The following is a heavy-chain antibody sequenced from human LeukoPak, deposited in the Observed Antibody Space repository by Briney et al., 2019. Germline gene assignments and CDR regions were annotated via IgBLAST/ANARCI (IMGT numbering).Heavy chain of an antibody. CDR3: ARWLDSGWFYYFDY. CDR1: GGSITSYY. D-gene: IGHD6-19*01. V-gene: IGHV4-59*01. Sequence: PSETLSLTGTVSGGSITSYYWSWIRQPPGKGLEWIGYIYYSGSTNYNPSLKSRVTISVDTSKNQFSLKLSSVTAADTAVYYCARWLDSGWFYYFDYWGQGTLVTVSS. CDR2: IYYSGST. J-gene: IGHJ4*02.